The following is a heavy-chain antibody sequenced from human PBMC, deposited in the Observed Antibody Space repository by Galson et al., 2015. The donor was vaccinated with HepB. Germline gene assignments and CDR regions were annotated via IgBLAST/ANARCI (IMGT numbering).Heavy chain of an antibody. D-gene: IGHD3-10*01. CDR2: IKQDGSEK. CDR1: GFTFSSYW. CDR3: ARDHFFSGSYSGAFDY. J-gene: IGHJ4*02. V-gene: IGHV3-7*03. Sequence: SLRLSCAASGFTFSSYWMSWVRQAPGKGLEWVANIKQDGSEKYYVDSVKGRFTISRDNAKNSLYLQMNSLRAEDTAVYYCARDHFFSGSYSGAFDYWGQGTLVTVSS.